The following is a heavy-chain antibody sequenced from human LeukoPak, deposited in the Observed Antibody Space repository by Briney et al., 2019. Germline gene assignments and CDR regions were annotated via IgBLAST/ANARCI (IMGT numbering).Heavy chain of an antibody. Sequence: SETLSLTCTVSGGSISSYYWSWIRQPPGKGLEWIGYIYYSGSTNYNPSLKSRVTISVDTSKNQFSLKLSSVTAADTAVYYCARGGGYSYGTYYYYYMVVWGKGTTVTISS. V-gene: IGHV4-59*01. CDR1: GGSISSYY. J-gene: IGHJ6*03. CDR2: IYYSGST. D-gene: IGHD5-18*01. CDR3: ARGGGYSYGTYYYYYMVV.